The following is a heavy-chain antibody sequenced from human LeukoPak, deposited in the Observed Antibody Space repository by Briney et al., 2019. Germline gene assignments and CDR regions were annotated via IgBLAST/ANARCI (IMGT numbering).Heavy chain of an antibody. CDR1: GFTFSIDW. Sequence: GGSLRLSCAASGFTFSIDWMSWVRQAPGKGLEWVANIKQDGSEKYYVDSVKGRFTISRDNAKNSLYLQMNSLRAEDTAVYYCAPGWYQFDYWGQGTLVTVSS. CDR3: APGWYQFDY. D-gene: IGHD6-19*01. J-gene: IGHJ4*02. CDR2: IKQDGSEK. V-gene: IGHV3-7*05.